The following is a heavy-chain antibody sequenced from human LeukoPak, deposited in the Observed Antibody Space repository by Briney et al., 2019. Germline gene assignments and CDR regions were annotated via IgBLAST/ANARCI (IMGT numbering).Heavy chain of an antibody. CDR1: GGTFSSYA. J-gene: IGHJ4*02. Sequence: GASVKVSCKASGGTFSSYAISWVRQAPGQGLEWTGGIIPIFGTANYAQKFQGRVTITADKSTSTAYMELSSLRSEDTAVYYCARDLNSYDILTGYLHTFDYWGQGTLVTVSS. CDR3: ARDLNSYDILTGYLHTFDY. D-gene: IGHD3-9*01. V-gene: IGHV1-69*06. CDR2: IIPIFGTA.